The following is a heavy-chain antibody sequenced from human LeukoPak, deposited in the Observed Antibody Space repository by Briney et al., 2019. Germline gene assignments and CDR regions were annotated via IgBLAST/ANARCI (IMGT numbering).Heavy chain of an antibody. J-gene: IGHJ6*03. CDR1: GYTFTSYD. D-gene: IGHD1-7*01. CDR2: MNPNSGNT. V-gene: IGHV1-8*03. CDR3: ARFTGTTFYYYMDV. Sequence: ASVKVSCKASGYTFTSYDINWVRQATGQGLEWMGWMNPNSGNTGYAQKFQGRVTITRNTSISTAYMELSSLRSEDTAVYYCARFTGTTFYYYMDVWGKGTTVTVSS.